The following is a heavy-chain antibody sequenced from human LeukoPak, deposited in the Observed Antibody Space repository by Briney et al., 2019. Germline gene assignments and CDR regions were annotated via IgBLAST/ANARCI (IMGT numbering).Heavy chain of an antibody. CDR3: GGFGYEAAVDL. V-gene: IGHV3-7*01. CDR1: GLTFSTYW. CDR2: IKPDGSET. D-gene: IGHD6-13*01. Sequence: GGSLRLSCAASGLTFSTYWMTWVRQAPGKGLEWVANIKPDGSETYYVDPVRGRFTISRDNAKNLLYLQVNSLRGEDTAVYYCGGFGYEAAVDLWGQGTLVTVSS. J-gene: IGHJ4*02.